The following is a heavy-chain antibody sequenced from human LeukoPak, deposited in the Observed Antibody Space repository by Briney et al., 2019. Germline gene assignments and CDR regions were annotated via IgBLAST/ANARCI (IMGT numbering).Heavy chain of an antibody. CDR1: GFTFSSYA. J-gene: IGHJ6*03. V-gene: IGHV3-23*01. CDR2: ISGSGGST. CDR3: AKGRAIYYYYLDV. Sequence: GGSLRLSCAASGFTFSSYAMSWVRQAPGKGLEWVSSISGSGGSTYYADSVKDRFIISRDNSKNTLYLQMNSLRAEDTAVYYCAKGRAIYYYYLDVWGKGTTVTVSS. D-gene: IGHD2-2*01.